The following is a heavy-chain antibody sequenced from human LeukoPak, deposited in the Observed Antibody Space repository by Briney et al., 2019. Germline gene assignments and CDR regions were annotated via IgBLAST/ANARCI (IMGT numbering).Heavy chain of an antibody. CDR2: FDPEDGET. CDR1: GYTLTELS. CDR3: ATDPWGVGAHSAFDI. V-gene: IGHV1-24*01. J-gene: IGHJ3*02. Sequence: SVKVSCKVSGYTLTELSMHWVRQAPGKGLEWMGGFDPEDGETIYAQKFQGRVTMTEDTSTDTAYMELSSLRSEDTAVYYCATDPWGVGAHSAFDIWGQGTMVPITS. D-gene: IGHD1-26*01.